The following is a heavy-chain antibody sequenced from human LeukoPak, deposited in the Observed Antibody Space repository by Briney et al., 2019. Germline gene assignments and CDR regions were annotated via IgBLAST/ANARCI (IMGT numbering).Heavy chain of an antibody. J-gene: IGHJ4*02. Sequence: PSETLCLTCTVSGGSISSYYWNWIRQPPGKGLEWIGYIYYSGSTNYNPSLKSRVTISVDTSKNQLSLKMSSVTAADTAVYYCARLDPDYGDYAFDYWGQGTLVTVSS. D-gene: IGHD4-17*01. CDR2: IYYSGST. CDR3: ARLDPDYGDYAFDY. CDR1: GGSISSYY. V-gene: IGHV4-59*08.